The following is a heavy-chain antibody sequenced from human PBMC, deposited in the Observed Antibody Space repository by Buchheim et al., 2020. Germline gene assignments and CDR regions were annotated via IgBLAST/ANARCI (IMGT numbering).Heavy chain of an antibody. V-gene: IGHV1-8*01. CDR1: GYSFTSFD. CDR2: INTATGDT. CDR3: ARGRGFYFPFY. J-gene: IGHJ4*02. D-gene: IGHD2/OR15-2a*01. Sequence: QVRLVQSGAEVKKPGASVEVSCKASGYSFTSFDINWVRQATGQGLEWMGGINTATGDTAYAQKFQGRVTLTRDTSITTAYLELGALTSADTAVYYCARGRGFYFPFYWGQGTL.